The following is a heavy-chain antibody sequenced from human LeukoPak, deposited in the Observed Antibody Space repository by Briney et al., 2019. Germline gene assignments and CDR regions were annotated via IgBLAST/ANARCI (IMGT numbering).Heavy chain of an antibody. J-gene: IGHJ4*02. CDR1: GGSISSYY. D-gene: IGHD1-26*01. CDR2: IYTSGST. V-gene: IGHV4-4*07. CDR3: ARGALEWELLNYFDY. Sequence: SETLSLTCTVSGGSISSYYWSWIRQPAGKGLEWIGRIYTSGSTNYNPSLKSRVTISVDTSKNQFSLKLSSVTAADTAVYYCARGALEWELLNYFDYWGQGTLVTVSS.